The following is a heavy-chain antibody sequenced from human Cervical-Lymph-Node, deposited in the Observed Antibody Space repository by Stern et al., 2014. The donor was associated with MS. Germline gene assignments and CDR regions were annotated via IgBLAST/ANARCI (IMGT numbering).Heavy chain of an antibody. CDR1: GFTFGDYA. V-gene: IGHV3-9*01. CDR3: AKATRGRYGDYEFDY. D-gene: IGHD4-17*01. Sequence: EVQLVESGGGLVQPGRSLRLSCAASGFTFGDYAMHWVRQAPGKGLEWVSGISCNGGSIGYADSVKGRFTISRDNDKNSLYLQMNSLRAEDTALYDCAKATRGRYGDYEFDYWGQGTLVTVSS. CDR2: ISCNGGSI. J-gene: IGHJ4*02.